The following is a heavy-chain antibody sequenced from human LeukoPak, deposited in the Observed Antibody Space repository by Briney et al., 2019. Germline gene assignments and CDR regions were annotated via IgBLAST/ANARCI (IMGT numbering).Heavy chain of an antibody. CDR1: GGTFSSYA. CDR3: ARDGSQWPRPYWSDP. CDR2: IIPIFGTA. Sequence: SVKVSCKASGGTFSSYAISWVRQAPGQGLEWMGGIIPIFGTANYAQKFQGRVTITADESTSTAYMELSSLRSEDTAVYYCARDGSQWPRPYWSDPWGQGTLVTVSS. J-gene: IGHJ5*02. D-gene: IGHD6-19*01. V-gene: IGHV1-69*13.